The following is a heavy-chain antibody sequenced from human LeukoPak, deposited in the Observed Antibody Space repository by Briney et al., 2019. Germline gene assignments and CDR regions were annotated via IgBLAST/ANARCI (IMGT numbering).Heavy chain of an antibody. J-gene: IGHJ4*02. V-gene: IGHV4-31*03. CDR1: GGSISSGGYY. D-gene: IGHD2-15*01. Sequence: PSETLSLTCTVSGGSISSGGYYWSWIRQHPGKGLEWIRYIYYSGSTYYNPSLKSRVTISVDTSKNQFSLKLSSVTAADTAVYYCARERFQLDGGSLFDYWGQGTLVTVSS. CDR2: IYYSGST. CDR3: ARERFQLDGGSLFDY.